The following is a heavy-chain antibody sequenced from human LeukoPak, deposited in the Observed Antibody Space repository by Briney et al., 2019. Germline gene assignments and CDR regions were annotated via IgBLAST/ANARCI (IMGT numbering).Heavy chain of an antibody. CDR1: GFMFNTYG. CDR3: ASGEVTQDGMDV. CDR2: INSDGSST. V-gene: IGHV3-74*01. D-gene: IGHD4-17*01. J-gene: IGHJ6*02. Sequence: GGSLRLSCAASGFMFNTYGMSWVRQAPGKGLVWVSRINSDGSSTSYADSVKGRFTISRDNAKNTLYLQMNSLRAEGTAVYYCASGEVTQDGMDVWGQGTTVTVSS.